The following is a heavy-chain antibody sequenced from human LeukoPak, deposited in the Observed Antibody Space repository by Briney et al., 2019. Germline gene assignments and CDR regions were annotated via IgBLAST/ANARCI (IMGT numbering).Heavy chain of an antibody. V-gene: IGHV3-66*01. D-gene: IGHD4-23*01. J-gene: IGHJ4*02. CDR1: GFTVSSNH. Sequence: GSLRLSCAASGFTVSSNHMSWVRQAPGKGLEWVSVIYSGGSTYYADSVKGRFTISRDNSKNTLYLQMNSLRAEDTAVYYCARSPEYGGHFDYWGQGTLVTVSS. CDR2: IYSGGST. CDR3: ARSPEYGGHFDY.